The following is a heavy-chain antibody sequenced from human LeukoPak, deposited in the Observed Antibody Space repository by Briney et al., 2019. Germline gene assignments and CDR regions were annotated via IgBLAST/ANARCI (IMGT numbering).Heavy chain of an antibody. Sequence: SVKVSCKASGGTFSSYAISWVRQAPGQGLEWMGRIIPILGIANYAQELQGRVTITADKSTSTAYMELSSLRSEDTAVYYCARDLVSGYYGSVYGMDVWGQGTTVTVSS. D-gene: IGHD3-10*01. CDR1: GGTFSSYA. CDR3: ARDLVSGYYGSVYGMDV. J-gene: IGHJ6*02. V-gene: IGHV1-69*04. CDR2: IIPILGIA.